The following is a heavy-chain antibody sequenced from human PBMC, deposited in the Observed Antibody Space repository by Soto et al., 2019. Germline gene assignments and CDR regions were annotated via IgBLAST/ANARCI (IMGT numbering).Heavy chain of an antibody. CDR2: ITPLVGTA. D-gene: IGHD5-12*01. CDR3: AREADRRWLHLFEY. J-gene: IGHJ4*02. Sequence: QVHLVQSGAEVKKPGSSVKVSCMASGGTFSTYGVSWVRQAPGQGLEWMGGITPLVGTANYAQKFQGRGTIRADESMTTAYMEMRSLRSDDTAVYFCAREADRRWLHLFEYWGQGTLVTVSS. CDR1: GGTFSTYG. V-gene: IGHV1-69*01.